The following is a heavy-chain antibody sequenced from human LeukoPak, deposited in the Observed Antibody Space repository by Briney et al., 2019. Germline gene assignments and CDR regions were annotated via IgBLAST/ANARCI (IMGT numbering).Heavy chain of an antibody. Sequence: KTSETLSLTCTVSGYSISSGYYWGWIRQPPGEGLEWIGSIYHSGSTYYNPSLKSRVTISVDTSKNQFSLKLSSVTAADTAVYYCARLGDYGLDYWGQGTLVTVSS. J-gene: IGHJ4*02. CDR3: ARLGDYGLDY. D-gene: IGHD4-17*01. V-gene: IGHV4-38-2*02. CDR2: IYHSGST. CDR1: GYSISSGYY.